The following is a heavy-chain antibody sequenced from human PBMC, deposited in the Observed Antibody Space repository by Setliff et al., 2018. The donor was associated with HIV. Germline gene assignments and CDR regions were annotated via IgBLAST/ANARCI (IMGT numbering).Heavy chain of an antibody. Sequence: KPSETLSLTCTVSGGSITGHYWSWIRQPPWKGLEWIGYIHYSGSSNSPPSLKSLLSISLDTSTPPVSLRLRSVTAADTGVYYCARHRDPPGSRLIYYYYYMDLWGEG. CDR3: ARHRDPPGSRLIYYYYYMDL. D-gene: IGHD6-13*01. V-gene: IGHV4-59*08. CDR2: IHYSGSS. J-gene: IGHJ6*03. CDR1: GGSITGHY.